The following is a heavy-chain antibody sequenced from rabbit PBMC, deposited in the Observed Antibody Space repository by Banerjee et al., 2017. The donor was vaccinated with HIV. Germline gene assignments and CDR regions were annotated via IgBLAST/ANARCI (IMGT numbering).Heavy chain of an antibody. Sequence: QEQLVESGGGLVKPGGTLTLTCKASGFSFNSGYDICWVRQAPGKGLEWIACIDAGSSGSTYYASWAKGRFTISKTSSTTVTLQMTSLTAADTATYFCARGEGYNGYGYGTWGPGTLVTVS. V-gene: IGHV1S45*01. CDR1: GFSFNSGYD. CDR3: ARGEGYNGYGYGT. D-gene: IGHD6-1*01. J-gene: IGHJ6*01. CDR2: IDAGSSGST.